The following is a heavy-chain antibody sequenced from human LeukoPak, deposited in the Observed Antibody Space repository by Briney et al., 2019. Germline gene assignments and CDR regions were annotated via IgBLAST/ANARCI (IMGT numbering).Heavy chain of an antibody. CDR1: GYTFTGYY. CDR2: IIPIFGTA. V-gene: IGHV1-69*06. CDR3: ARPTYSSSWHDAFDI. D-gene: IGHD6-13*01. Sequence: GASVKVSCKASGYTFTGYYMHWVRQAPGQGLEWMGGIIPIFGTANYAQKFQGRVTITADKSTSIAYMELSSLRSEDTAVYYCARPTYSSSWHDAFDIWGQGTMVTVSS. J-gene: IGHJ3*02.